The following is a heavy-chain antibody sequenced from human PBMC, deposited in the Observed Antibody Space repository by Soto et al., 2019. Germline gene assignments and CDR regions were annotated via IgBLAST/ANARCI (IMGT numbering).Heavy chain of an antibody. J-gene: IGHJ4*02. V-gene: IGHV3-21*01. CDR2: ISSSSSYI. CDR1: GFTFSSYS. CDR3: ARGAPTYYYGSGSLDYFVY. D-gene: IGHD3-10*01. Sequence: PGGSLRLSCAASGFTFSSYSMNWVRQAPGKGLEWVSSISSSSSYIYYADSVKGRFTISRDNAKNSLYLQMNSLRAEDTAVYYCARGAPTYYYGSGSLDYFVYWGQGTLVTVSS.